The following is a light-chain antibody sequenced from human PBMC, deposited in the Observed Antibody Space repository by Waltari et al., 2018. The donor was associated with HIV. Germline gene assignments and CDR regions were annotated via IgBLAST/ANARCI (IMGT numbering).Light chain of an antibody. CDR2: DAS. Sequence: EIVLTQSPAPLSLSPGERATLPCRASQSVSTFLVLYQQKNGQAPRLLIYDASIRATGMPARFSGSGSGTDFTLTISSLEPEDFAVYYCQQRDNWPPAPTFGGGTKVEI. CDR1: QSVSTF. CDR3: QQRDNWPPAPT. J-gene: IGKJ4*01. V-gene: IGKV3-11*01.